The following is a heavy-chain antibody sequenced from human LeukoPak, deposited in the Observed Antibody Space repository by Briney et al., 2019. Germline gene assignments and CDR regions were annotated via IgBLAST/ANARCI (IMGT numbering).Heavy chain of an antibody. D-gene: IGHD3-22*01. Sequence: ASVKVSCKASGYTFTGYYMHWVRQAPGQGLEWMGWINPNSGGSTSYAQKFQGRVTMTRDMSTSTVYMELSSLRSEDTAVYYCARAATYYYDSSYFDYWGQGTLVTVSS. CDR2: INPNSGGST. V-gene: IGHV1-46*01. J-gene: IGHJ4*02. CDR3: ARAATYYYDSSYFDY. CDR1: GYTFTGYY.